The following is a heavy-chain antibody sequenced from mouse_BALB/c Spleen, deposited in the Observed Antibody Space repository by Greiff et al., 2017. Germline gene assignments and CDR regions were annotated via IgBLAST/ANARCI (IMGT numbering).Heavy chain of an antibody. CDR2: ISSGGSYT. V-gene: IGHV5-6*01. CDR1: GFTFSSYG. D-gene: IGHD2-4*01. Sequence: EVQLVESGGDLVKPGGSLKLSCAASGFTFSSYGMSWVRQTPDKRLEWVATISSGGSYTYYPDSVKGRFTISRDNAKNTLYLQMSSLKSEDTAMYYCARHAVITTGTSWFAYWGQGTLVTVSA. J-gene: IGHJ3*01. CDR3: ARHAVITTGTSWFAY.